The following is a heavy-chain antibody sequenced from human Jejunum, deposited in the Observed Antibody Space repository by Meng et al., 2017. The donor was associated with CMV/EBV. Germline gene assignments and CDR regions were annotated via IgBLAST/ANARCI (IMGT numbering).Heavy chain of an antibody. V-gene: IGHV4-59*11. Sequence: VSGASISSHYWRWIRHPPGKGLEWMGYVYYSGSATYSPSLQSRVTISVDMSKNQVSLNLRAVTAADTAMYFCARGLGHASNNSHDYWGQGTLVTVSS. CDR1: GASISSHY. CDR2: VYYSGSA. CDR3: ARGLGHASNNSHDY. J-gene: IGHJ4*02. D-gene: IGHD1-1*01.